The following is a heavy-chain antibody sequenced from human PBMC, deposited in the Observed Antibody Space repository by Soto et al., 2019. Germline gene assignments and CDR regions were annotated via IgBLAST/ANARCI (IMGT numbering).Heavy chain of an antibody. CDR3: ARSIVVVTALDY. D-gene: IGHD2-21*02. CDR1: GYTFTSYA. J-gene: IGHJ4*02. CDR2: INAGNGNT. V-gene: IGHV1-3*05. Sequence: QVQLVQSGAEEKKPGASVKVSCKASGYTFTSYAMHWVRQAPGQRLEWMGWINAGNGNTKYSQKFQGRVTITRDTSASTAYMDLSSLRSEDTAVYYCARSIVVVTALDYWVQGTLVTVSS.